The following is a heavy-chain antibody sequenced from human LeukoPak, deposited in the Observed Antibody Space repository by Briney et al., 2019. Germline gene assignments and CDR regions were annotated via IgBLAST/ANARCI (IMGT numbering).Heavy chain of an antibody. J-gene: IGHJ4*02. CDR2: ISSSSGSI. CDR1: GSTFSTYS. D-gene: IGHD4-17*01. CDR3: AREHYGPDY. V-gene: IGHV3-21*05. Sequence: GGSLRLSCAASGSTFSTYSMNWVRQAPGKGLEWLSFISSSSGSIYYADSVMGRFTISRDNAKNTLYLQMNSLRAEDTAVYYCAREHYGPDYWGQGTLVTVSS.